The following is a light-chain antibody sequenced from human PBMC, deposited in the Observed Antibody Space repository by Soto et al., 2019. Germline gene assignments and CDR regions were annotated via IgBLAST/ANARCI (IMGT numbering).Light chain of an antibody. J-gene: IGKJ1*01. Sequence: EIEMTQSPATLSESPGDRATLSCRASQSVSSNLAWYQKKPGQAPRLLIYAISTGATGIPARFSGSGSGTEFTLTISSLQSEDFAVYYCQQYNQWPRTFGQGTTVEIK. CDR2: AIS. CDR1: QSVSSN. CDR3: QQYNQWPRT. V-gene: IGKV3-15*01.